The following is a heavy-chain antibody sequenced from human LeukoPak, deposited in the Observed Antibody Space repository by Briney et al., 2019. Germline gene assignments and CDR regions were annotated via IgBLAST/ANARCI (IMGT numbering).Heavy chain of an antibody. Sequence: PGGSLRLSCAASGFTFDDYAMHWVRPAPGKGLEWASGISLNSGSIGYADSVKGRFSISRDNAKNSLYLQRHSLRAEDTALYYCAKEWGAYYDSSGYGVDYWGQGTLVTVSS. CDR1: GFTFDDYA. J-gene: IGHJ4*02. CDR2: ISLNSGSI. D-gene: IGHD3-22*01. V-gene: IGHV3-9*01. CDR3: AKEWGAYYDSSGYGVDY.